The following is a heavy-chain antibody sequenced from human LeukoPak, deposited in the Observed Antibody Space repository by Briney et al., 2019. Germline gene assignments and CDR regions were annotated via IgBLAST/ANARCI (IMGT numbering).Heavy chain of an antibody. CDR2: INPNSGGA. J-gene: IGHJ4*02. D-gene: IGHD4-11*01. CDR3: ARDLSTVTPRFSRSDY. CDR1: GHTFTGYY. V-gene: IGHV1-2*06. Sequence: ASGKVSCKASGHTFTGYYMHWVRQAPGQGLEWMGRINPNSGGANYAQKFQGRVTMTRDTSISTAYMELSRLRSDDTAVYYCARDLSTVTPRFSRSDYWGQGTLVTVSS.